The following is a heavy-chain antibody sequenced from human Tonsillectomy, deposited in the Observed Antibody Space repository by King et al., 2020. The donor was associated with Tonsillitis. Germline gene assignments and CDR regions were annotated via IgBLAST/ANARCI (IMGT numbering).Heavy chain of an antibody. CDR1: GGSISSGSYY. D-gene: IGHD1-26*01. J-gene: IGHJ4*02. V-gene: IGHV4-61*02. CDR2: IYTSGST. Sequence: VQLQESGPGLVKPSQTLSLTCTVSGGSISSGSYYWSWIRQPAGKGLEWIGRIYTSGSTNYNPSLKSRVTISVDTSKNQFSLKLSSVTAADTAVYYCARGGVEGATGDYWGQGTLVTVSS. CDR3: ARGGVEGATGDY.